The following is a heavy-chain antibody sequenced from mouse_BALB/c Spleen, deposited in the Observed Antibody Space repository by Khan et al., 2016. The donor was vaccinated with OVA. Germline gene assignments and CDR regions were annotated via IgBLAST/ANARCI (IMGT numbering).Heavy chain of an antibody. CDR3: GRGNYYVYYFDY. Sequence: EVQLQESGPGLVKPSQSLSLTCTVTGYSITSGYAWNWIRQFPGNKLEWMGYISYSGVTSYTPSLKSRISITRDTSKNQFFLQLNSVTTEDTATYYCGRGNYYVYYFDYWGQGTILTVS. D-gene: IGHD1-1*01. J-gene: IGHJ2*01. CDR2: ISYSGVT. CDR1: GYSITSGYA. V-gene: IGHV3-2*02.